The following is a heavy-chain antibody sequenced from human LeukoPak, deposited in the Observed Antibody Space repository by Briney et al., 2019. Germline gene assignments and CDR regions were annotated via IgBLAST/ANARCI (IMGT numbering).Heavy chain of an antibody. V-gene: IGHV4-59*01. CDR3: ARASRIQLWLHYFDY. CDR2: IYYSGST. Sequence: SETLSLTCTVSGGSISSYYWSWIRQPPGKGLEWIGYIYYSGSTNYNPSLKSRVTISVDTSKNQFSLKLSSVTAADTAVYYCARASRIQLWLHYFDYWGQGTLVTVSS. J-gene: IGHJ4*02. D-gene: IGHD5-18*01. CDR1: GGSISSYY.